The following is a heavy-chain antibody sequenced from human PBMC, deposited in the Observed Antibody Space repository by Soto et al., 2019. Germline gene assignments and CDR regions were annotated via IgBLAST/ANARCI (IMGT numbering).Heavy chain of an antibody. CDR3: ARELEYCSNGVCYPYFDS. D-gene: IGHD2-8*01. Sequence: EVQLEESGGGLVQPGGSLRLSCAASGFSFRSYSMNWVRQAPGKGLEWLSDISSSSYTIYYADSVKGRFTISRDNAKNSLYLEMDSLIAEDTAVYYCARELEYCSNGVCYPYFDSWGQGTLVTVSS. V-gene: IGHV3-48*04. CDR1: GFSFRSYS. J-gene: IGHJ4*02. CDR2: ISSSSYTI.